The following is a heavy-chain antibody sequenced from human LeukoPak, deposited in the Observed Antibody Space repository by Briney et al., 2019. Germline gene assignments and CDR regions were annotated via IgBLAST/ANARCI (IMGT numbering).Heavy chain of an antibody. CDR1: GGTFSNYA. D-gene: IGHD5-24*01. CDR2: ISTTGGNT. J-gene: IGHJ5*02. Sequence: GGSLRLSCAASGGTFSNYAMSWVRQAPGKGLEWVAAISTTGGNTYYADSAKGRFTISRDNSKNMLYLQMNSLRVEDTAVYYCAKDRDVSGRWALPWGQGTLVIVSS. V-gene: IGHV3-23*01. CDR3: AKDRDVSGRWALP.